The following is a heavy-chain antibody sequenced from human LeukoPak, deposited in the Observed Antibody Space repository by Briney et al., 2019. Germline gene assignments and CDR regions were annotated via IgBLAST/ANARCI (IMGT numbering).Heavy chain of an antibody. CDR3: ARDLKYYGLAV. CDR1: GLAVSTNH. J-gene: IGHJ6*02. Sequence: GGSLRLSCAASGLAVSTNHMSWVRQAPGKGLEWVSVTYSGGSTYYADSVKGRFTISRDTSKNTQYLQMNNLRVEDTAVYYCARDLKYYGLAVWGQGTTVTVSS. CDR2: TYSGGST. V-gene: IGHV3-53*01.